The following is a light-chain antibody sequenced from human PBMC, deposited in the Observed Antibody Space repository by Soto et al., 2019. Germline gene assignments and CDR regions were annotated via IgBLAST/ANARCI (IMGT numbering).Light chain of an antibody. CDR1: SSDVGDYNY. CDR2: EVS. Sequence: QSVLTQPASVSGSPGQSITISCTGTSSDVGDYNYVSWYQQHPGKAPKLMIYEVSNRPSGVSNRFSGSKSGNTASLTISGLQAEDEADYYCSSYTSSSTLDVVFGGGTKLNVL. V-gene: IGLV2-14*01. J-gene: IGLJ2*01. CDR3: SSYTSSSTLDVV.